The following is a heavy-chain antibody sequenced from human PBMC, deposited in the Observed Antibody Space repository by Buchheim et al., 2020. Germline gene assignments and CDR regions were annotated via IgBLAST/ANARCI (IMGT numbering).Heavy chain of an antibody. J-gene: IGHJ4*02. CDR1: GDTLSTYA. CDR2: IIPILGTT. CDR3: ATDLRGGYFDF. V-gene: IGHV1-69*06. D-gene: IGHD4-23*01. Sequence: QVLLVQSGAEMKKPGSSVKVSYMASGDTLSTYAITWVRQAPGQGLQWMGGIIPILGTTTYSQKFRGRVTITADTSTSTANMELSRLTSEDTAIYYCATDLRGGYFDFWGQGTL.